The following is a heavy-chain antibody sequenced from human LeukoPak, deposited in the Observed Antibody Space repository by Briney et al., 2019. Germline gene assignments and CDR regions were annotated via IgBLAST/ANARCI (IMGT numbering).Heavy chain of an antibody. J-gene: IGHJ4*02. CDR3: AREAKGSGGKDY. CDR2: IKQGGSEK. CDR1: GFTFSTYW. D-gene: IGHD4-23*01. V-gene: IGHV3-7*05. Sequence: GGSLRLSCAASGFTFSTYWMSWVRQAPGKGLEWVANIKQGGSEKHYVDSVKGRFTISRDDAKNSLYLQMNSLTVEDTAVYYCAREAKGSGGKDYWGQGTLVTVSS.